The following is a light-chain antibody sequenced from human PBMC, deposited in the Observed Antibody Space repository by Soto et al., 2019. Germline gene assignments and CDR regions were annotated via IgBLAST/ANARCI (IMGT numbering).Light chain of an antibody. J-gene: IGKJ2*01. CDR3: QQYDSLPYT. CDR1: QSVNTNY. CDR2: GVS. Sequence: EIVLTQSPGTLSLSPGERVTLSCRASQSVNTNYLAWHQQKPGQAPRLLIYGVSFRTTGIPDRFSGSGSGTDFTLTISRLEPEDFAVYYCQQYDSLPYTFGQGTKLEIK. V-gene: IGKV3-20*01.